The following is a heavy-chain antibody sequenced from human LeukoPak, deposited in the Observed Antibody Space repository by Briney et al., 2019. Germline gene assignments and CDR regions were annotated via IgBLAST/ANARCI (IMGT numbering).Heavy chain of an antibody. Sequence: SEALSLTCTVSGGSISSDYWSWIRQPPGKGLEWIGYIYYSGSTNYNPSLKSRVTISVDTSRNQFSLKRSSVTAADTAVYYCARMTGYYNVLTYYYYMHVWGKGTTVTVSS. D-gene: IGHD3-9*01. CDR3: ARMTGYYNVLTYYYYMHV. J-gene: IGHJ6*03. CDR1: GGSISSDY. V-gene: IGHV4-59*01. CDR2: IYYSGST.